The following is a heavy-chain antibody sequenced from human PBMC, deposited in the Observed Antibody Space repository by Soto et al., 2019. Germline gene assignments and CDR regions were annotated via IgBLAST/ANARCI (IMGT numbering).Heavy chain of an antibody. D-gene: IGHD3-9*01. J-gene: IGHJ6*02. CDR2: VSTNGAT. CDR3: ARADYEILTGSYAMDV. Sequence: SETLSLTCTVSDDFISSYYWNWIRQPAGKGLEWIGRVSTNGATNYNPSLESRVTMSVDTSKNQFSLKLTSVTAADTAVYLCARADYEILTGSYAMDVWGQGTTVTVSS. V-gene: IGHV4-4*07. CDR1: DDFISSYY.